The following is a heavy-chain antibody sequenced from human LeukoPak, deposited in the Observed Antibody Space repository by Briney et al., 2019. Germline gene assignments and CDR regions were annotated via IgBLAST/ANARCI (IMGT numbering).Heavy chain of an antibody. D-gene: IGHD6-6*01. Sequence: SVKVSCKASGGTFSSYAISWVRQAPGQGLEWMGGIIPIFGTANYAQEFQGRVTITTDESTSTAYMELSSLRSEDTAVYYCARGRSISSYMDVWGKGTTVTVSS. CDR1: GGTFSSYA. CDR2: IIPIFGTA. CDR3: ARGRSISSYMDV. V-gene: IGHV1-69*05. J-gene: IGHJ6*03.